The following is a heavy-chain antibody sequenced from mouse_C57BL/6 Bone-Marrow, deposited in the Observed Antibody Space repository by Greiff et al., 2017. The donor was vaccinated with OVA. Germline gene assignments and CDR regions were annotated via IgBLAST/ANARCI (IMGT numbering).Heavy chain of an antibody. V-gene: IGHV1-53*01. CDR3: ARFVYEDDYDPFDY. Sequence: QVQLQQPGTELVKPGASVKLSCKASGYTFTSYWMHWVKQRPGQGLEWIGNINPSNGGTKYNEKFKSKATLTVDKSSSTAYMQLSSLTSEDSAVYYCARFVYEDDYDPFDYWGQGTTLTVSS. D-gene: IGHD2-4*01. J-gene: IGHJ2*01. CDR2: INPSNGGT. CDR1: GYTFTSYW.